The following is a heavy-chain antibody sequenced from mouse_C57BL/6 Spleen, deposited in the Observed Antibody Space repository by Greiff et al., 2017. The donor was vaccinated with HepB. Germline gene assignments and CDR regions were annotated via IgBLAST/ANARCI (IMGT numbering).Heavy chain of an antibody. D-gene: IGHD2-1*01. CDR1: GFTFSSYA. CDR2: ISDGGSYT. Sequence: EVQGVESGGGLVKPGGSLKLSCAASGFTFSSYAMSWVRQTPEKRLEWVATISDGGSYTYYPDNVKGRFTISRDNAKNNLYLQMSHLKSEDTAMYYCARDGDLLRVNYYAMDYWGQGTSVTVSS. CDR3: ARDGDLLRVNYYAMDY. J-gene: IGHJ4*01. V-gene: IGHV5-4*01.